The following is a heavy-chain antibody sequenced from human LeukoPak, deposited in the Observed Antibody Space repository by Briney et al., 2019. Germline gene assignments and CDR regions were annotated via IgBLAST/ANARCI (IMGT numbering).Heavy chain of an antibody. V-gene: IGHV3-21*06. CDR3: ARVQHDYIEGNYVTKFDH. D-gene: IGHD3-16*01. Sequence: GGSLRLSCTGSGFPFSSYAISWVRQAPGKGLEWVSSIIGSGIYLYYADSVQGRFTISRDNARNSLYLQMDNLEAADTAVYFCARVQHDYIEGNYVTKFDHWGQGTLVTVSS. CDR2: IIGSGIYL. CDR1: GFPFSSYA. J-gene: IGHJ4*02.